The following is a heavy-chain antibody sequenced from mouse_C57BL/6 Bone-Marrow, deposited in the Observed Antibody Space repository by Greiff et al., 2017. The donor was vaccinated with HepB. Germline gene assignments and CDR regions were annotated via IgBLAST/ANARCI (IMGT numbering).Heavy chain of an antibody. CDR2: IYPGDGDT. D-gene: IGHD1-1*01. J-gene: IGHJ4*01. CDR3: ARSYYGSRKTMDY. CDR1: GYAFSSYW. V-gene: IGHV1-80*01. Sequence: VQLQQSGAELVKPGASVKISCKASGYAFSSYWMNWVKQRPGKGLEWIGQIYPGDGDTNYNGKFKGKATLTADKSSSTAYMQLSSLTSEDSAVYFCARSYYGSRKTMDYWGQGTSVTVSS.